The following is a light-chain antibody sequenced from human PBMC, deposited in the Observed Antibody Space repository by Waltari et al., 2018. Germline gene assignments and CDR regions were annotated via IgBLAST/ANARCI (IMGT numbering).Light chain of an antibody. CDR1: SSNIGAGYD. V-gene: IGLV1-40*01. CDR3: QSYDSSLSAWV. J-gene: IGLJ3*02. CDR2: GNT. Sequence: QSVLTQPPSVSGAPGQRVPISCTGTSSNIGAGYDLPWYHQLPGAAPKLLIYGNTNRPSGVPDRFSGSKSGTSASLAITGLQAEDEGDYYCQSYDSSLSAWVFGGGTKLTVL.